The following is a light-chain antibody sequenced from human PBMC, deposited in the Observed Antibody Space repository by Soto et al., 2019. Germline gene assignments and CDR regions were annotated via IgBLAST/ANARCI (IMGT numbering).Light chain of an antibody. CDR3: TSYTVTSTFVVL. CDR1: SSDVGSYDR. V-gene: IGLV2-18*02. CDR2: GVS. Sequence: QSALTQPPSVSGSPGQSVIISCAGTSSDVGSYDRVSWYQQPPGTAPKLIIYGVSNRPSGVPDRFSGSKSGNTAYLTISGLQAQDEADYYCTSYTVTSTFVVLFGGGTQLTVL. J-gene: IGLJ2*01.